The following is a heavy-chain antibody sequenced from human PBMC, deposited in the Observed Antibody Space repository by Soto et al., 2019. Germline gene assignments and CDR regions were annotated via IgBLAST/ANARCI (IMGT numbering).Heavy chain of an antibody. Sequence: ETLSLTCTVSGGSIGRYYWNWIRQLPGKGLEWIGYVYYSGSANYNPSLKSRVTISVDTSKNQFSLKMSSVTAADTAVYYCARVPGPWGQGTLVTVSS. CDR3: ARVPGP. CDR1: GGSIGRYY. J-gene: IGHJ5*02. V-gene: IGHV4-59*12. CDR2: VYYSGSA.